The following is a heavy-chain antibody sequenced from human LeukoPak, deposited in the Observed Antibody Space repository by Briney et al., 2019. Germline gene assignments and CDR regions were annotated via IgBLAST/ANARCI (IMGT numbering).Heavy chain of an antibody. CDR1: GFTFSSYS. CDR3: AKDLGYNYGSKLDY. CDR2: ISGSGAGT. V-gene: IGHV3-23*01. J-gene: IGHJ4*02. D-gene: IGHD5-18*01. Sequence: PGGSLRLSCVASGFTFSSYSMNWVRQAPGKGLEWVSTISGSGAGTFYADSVKGRFTISRDNSKNTLYLQMNSVRAEDTAVYFCAKDLGYNYGSKLDYWGQGALVTVSS.